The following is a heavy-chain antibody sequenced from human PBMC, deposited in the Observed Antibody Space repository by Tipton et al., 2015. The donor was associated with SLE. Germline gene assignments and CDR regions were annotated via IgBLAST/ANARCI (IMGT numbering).Heavy chain of an antibody. D-gene: IGHD6-13*01. CDR1: GYIFTSYW. V-gene: IGHV5-51*03. J-gene: IGHJ4*02. CDR3: ARLSSSWLY. Sequence: QSGAEVKKPGESLKISCKASGYIFTSYWIGWVRQMPGKGLEYMGIIYPDDSDTTYSPSFQGQVTISADKSINTAFLQWDSLKASDTAIYYCARLSSSWLYWGQGTLVTFSS. CDR2: IYPDDSDT.